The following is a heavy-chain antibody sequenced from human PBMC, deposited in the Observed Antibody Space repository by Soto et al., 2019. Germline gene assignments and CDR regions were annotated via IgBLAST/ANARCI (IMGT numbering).Heavy chain of an antibody. CDR2: INAGNGDT. D-gene: IGHD1-26*01. V-gene: IGHV1-3*01. Sequence: QVQLVQSGAEVKKPGASVKVSCKASGYTFTTYVMHWVRQAPGQGLEWMGWINAGNGDTKYSQKFQGRVTITRDTSASTVYMEVSSPRSEDTAVYYCAREKYGSAFDYWGQGTLVTVSS. CDR1: GYTFTTYV. J-gene: IGHJ4*02. CDR3: AREKYGSAFDY.